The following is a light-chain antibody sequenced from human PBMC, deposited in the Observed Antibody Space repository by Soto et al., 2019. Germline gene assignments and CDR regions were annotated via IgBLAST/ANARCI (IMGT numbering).Light chain of an antibody. Sequence: SVLTQSPGTLSLSPGERATLSCTASQSVSSNYLAWYQQKPGQAPRLLIYGASTRATAIPDRFSGSGSGTDFTLTISRLEPEDFAVYYCQQFGGSSYSFGQGTKLEIK. J-gene: IGKJ2*03. CDR2: GAS. CDR3: QQFGGSSYS. CDR1: QSVSSNY. V-gene: IGKV3-20*01.